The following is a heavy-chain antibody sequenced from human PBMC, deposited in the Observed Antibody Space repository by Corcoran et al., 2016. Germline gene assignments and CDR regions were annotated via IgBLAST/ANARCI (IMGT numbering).Heavy chain of an antibody. CDR2: IWYDGSNK. D-gene: IGHD3-16*01. Sequence: QVQLVESGGGVVQPGRSLRLSCAASGFTFSNHGMHWVRQAPGKGLEWVAIIWYDGSNKYYADSVKGRFTISRDNSKNTLWRQIDSLRADDTAVYYCARDWGTTTTSGYCFDYWGQGILVTVSS. V-gene: IGHV3-33*01. J-gene: IGHJ4*02. CDR1: GFTFSNHG. CDR3: ARDWGTTTTSGYCFDY.